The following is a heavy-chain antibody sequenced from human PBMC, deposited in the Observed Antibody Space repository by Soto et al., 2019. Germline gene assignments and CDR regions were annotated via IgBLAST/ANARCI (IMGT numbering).Heavy chain of an antibody. CDR2: INHSGTT. Sequence: SETLSLTCAVYGGSFSGYSWTWLRQPPGTGLELLGEINHSGTTDYNPALKSRVTMSADTSKNQFSLRMTSVTAADTAVYHRARARLDSGSHIYYGLDVWGQRTTVT. CDR3: ARARLDSGSHIYYGLDV. J-gene: IGHJ6*02. CDR1: GGSFSGYS. V-gene: IGHV4-34*01. D-gene: IGHD1-26*01.